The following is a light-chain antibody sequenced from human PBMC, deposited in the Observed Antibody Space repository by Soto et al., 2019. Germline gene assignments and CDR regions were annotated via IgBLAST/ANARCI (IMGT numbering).Light chain of an antibody. CDR3: NSYTSSSTHV. CDR2: DVS. V-gene: IGLV2-14*03. J-gene: IGLJ1*01. CDR1: SSDIGGFEY. Sequence: QSALTQPASVSGSPGQSITISCTGTSSDIGGFEYVSWFQQHPGKAPKLMIYDVSNRPSGVSNRFSGSKSGNTASLTISGLQADDEADYYCNSYTSSSTHVFGTGTKLTVL.